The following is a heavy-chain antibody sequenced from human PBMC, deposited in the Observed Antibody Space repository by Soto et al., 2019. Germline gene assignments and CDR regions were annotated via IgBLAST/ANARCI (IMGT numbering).Heavy chain of an antibody. V-gene: IGHV4-39*07. CDR2: IYYSGST. CDR3: ARSGYSYGPNPLLY. CDR1: GGSISSSSYY. D-gene: IGHD5-18*01. J-gene: IGHJ4*02. Sequence: SETLSLTCTVSGGSISSSSYYWGWIRQPPGKGLEWIGSIYYSGSTYYNPSLKSRVTISVDTSKNQFSLKLSSVTAADTAVYYCARSGYSYGPNPLLYWGQGTLVTAPQ.